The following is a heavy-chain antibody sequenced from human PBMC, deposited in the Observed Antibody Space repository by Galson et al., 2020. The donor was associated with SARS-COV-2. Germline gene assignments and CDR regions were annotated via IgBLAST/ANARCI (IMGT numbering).Heavy chain of an antibody. Sequence: GGSLRLSCAASGFTFSDYYMSWIRQAPGKGLEWVSYISSSSSYTNYADSVKGRFTISRDNAKNSLYLQMNSLRAEDTAVYYCARVGWELRGDGYYFDYWGQGTLVAVSS. CDR2: ISSSSSYT. CDR3: ARVGWELRGDGYYFDY. CDR1: GFTFSDYY. D-gene: IGHD1-26*01. V-gene: IGHV3-11*06. J-gene: IGHJ4*02.